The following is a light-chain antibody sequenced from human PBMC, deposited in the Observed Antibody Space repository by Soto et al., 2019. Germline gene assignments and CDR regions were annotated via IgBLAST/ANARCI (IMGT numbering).Light chain of an antibody. Sequence: QSALTQPASVSGSPGQSITISCTGTSSDVGYYNLVSWYQQHPGKAPKLLTCEGSRRPSGVSNRFSGSKSGNTASLTISGLQPEDEGDYYCSSYADSRTWVFGGGTKVTVL. V-gene: IGLV2-23*01. CDR3: SSYADSRTWV. CDR2: EGS. CDR1: SSDVGYYNL. J-gene: IGLJ3*02.